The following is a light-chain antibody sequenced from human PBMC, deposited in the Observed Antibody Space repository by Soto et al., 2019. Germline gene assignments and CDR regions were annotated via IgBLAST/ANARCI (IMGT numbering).Light chain of an antibody. J-gene: IGKJ5*01. Sequence: EIVLTQSPGTLSLSPGETATLSCRASQSVSSNNLAWYHQKPGQTPSLLIYGASTRATGIPYRFSGSGSGTDFTLTISRLEPEDFTVYYCQQYDNSITFGQGTRLEIE. V-gene: IGKV3-20*01. CDR2: GAS. CDR3: QQYDNSIT. CDR1: QSVSSNN.